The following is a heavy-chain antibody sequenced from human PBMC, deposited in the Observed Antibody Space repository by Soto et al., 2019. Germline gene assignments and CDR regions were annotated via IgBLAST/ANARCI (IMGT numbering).Heavy chain of an antibody. D-gene: IGHD1-26*01. V-gene: IGHV1-69*12. Sequence: QVQLVQSGAEVKKPGSSVKVSCKASGGTFCSYAISWVRQAPGQWLEWMGGISPIFGTASYAQKFQGRVTITADESTITAYMELNSRRSEDTAVYYCASVWELTSEYWGQGTLVTVSS. CDR1: GGTFCSYA. CDR2: ISPIFGTA. J-gene: IGHJ4*02. CDR3: ASVWELTSEY.